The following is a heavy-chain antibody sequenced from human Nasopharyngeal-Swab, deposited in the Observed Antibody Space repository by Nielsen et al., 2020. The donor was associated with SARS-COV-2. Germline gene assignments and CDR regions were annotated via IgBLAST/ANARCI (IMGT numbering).Heavy chain of an antibody. Sequence: SETLSLTCTVSGGSISIFAFDSYWAWLRQPPGMGLEWIGSMYHSAATYTNPSLKSRVTLSVDTSTNKFSLNLSSVTAADTAVYYCARWSSSSIKLDYWGQGTLVSVSS. CDR3: ARWSSSSIKLDY. CDR1: GGSISIFAFDSY. CDR2: MYHSAAT. J-gene: IGHJ4*02. V-gene: IGHV4-39*01. D-gene: IGHD3-3*01.